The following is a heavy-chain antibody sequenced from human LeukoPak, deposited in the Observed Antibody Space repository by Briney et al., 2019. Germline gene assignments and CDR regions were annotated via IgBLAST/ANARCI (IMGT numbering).Heavy chain of an antibody. CDR2: FDPEDGET. CDR3: ATSISGYEYIVSWFDP. D-gene: IGHD5-12*01. Sequence: ASVKVSCKVSGYTLTELSMHWVRPAPGKGLEWMGVFDPEDGETIYAQKFQGRVTMTEDTSTDTAYMELSSLRSEDTAVYYCATSISGYEYIVSWFDPWGQGTLVTVSS. V-gene: IGHV1-24*01. CDR1: GYTLTELS. J-gene: IGHJ5*02.